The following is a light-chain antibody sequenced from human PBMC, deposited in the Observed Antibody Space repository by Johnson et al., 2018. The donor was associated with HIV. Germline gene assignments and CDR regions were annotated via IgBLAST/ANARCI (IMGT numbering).Light chain of an antibody. V-gene: IGLV1-51*02. Sequence: QSVLTQPPSVSAAPGRWVTVSCSGTTSNIGDHSVSWFQHLPGAAPKLLTYDNDRRPSGVPDRFSGSKSAASATLDITGLQPGDEGDYYCATWDASLSANVFGTGTKVTVL. CDR1: TSNIGDHS. CDR3: ATWDASLSANV. CDR2: DND. J-gene: IGLJ1*01.